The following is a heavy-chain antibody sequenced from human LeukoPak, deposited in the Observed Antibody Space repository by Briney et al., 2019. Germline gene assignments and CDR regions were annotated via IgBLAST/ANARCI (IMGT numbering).Heavy chain of an antibody. CDR3: ARVLRYCSGGNCYSGGLGYMDV. D-gene: IGHD2-15*01. CDR1: GFTVSSNY. J-gene: IGHJ6*03. CDR2: INWNGGST. Sequence: GGSLRLSCAASGFTVSSNYMSWVRHAPGKGLEWVSGINWNGGSTGYADSVKGRFTISRDNAKNSLYLQMNSLRAEDTALYYCARVLRYCSGGNCYSGGLGYMDVWGKGTTVTISS. V-gene: IGHV3-20*04.